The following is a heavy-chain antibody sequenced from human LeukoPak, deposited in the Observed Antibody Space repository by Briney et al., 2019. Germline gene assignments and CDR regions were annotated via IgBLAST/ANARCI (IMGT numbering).Heavy chain of an antibody. CDR1: GGSISSYY. J-gene: IGHJ3*02. CDR3: ARELYCSGGSCSLGVFDI. D-gene: IGHD2-15*01. V-gene: IGHV4-59*12. Sequence: SETLSLTCTVSGGSISSYYWSWIRQPPGKGLEWIGYIYYSGSTNYNPSLKSRVTISVDTSKNQFSLNLSSVTAADTAVYYCARELYCSGGSCSLGVFDIWGQGTMVTVSS. CDR2: IYYSGST.